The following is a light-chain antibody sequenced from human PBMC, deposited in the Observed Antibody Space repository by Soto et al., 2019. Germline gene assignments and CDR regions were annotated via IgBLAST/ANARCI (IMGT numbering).Light chain of an antibody. CDR1: SSDVGGYNY. CDR2: DVS. Sequence: QSALTQPASVSGSPGQSITISCTGTSSDVGGYNYVSWYQQEPGKAPKLMIYDVSNRPSGVSNRFSGSKSGNTASLTISGLQAKDEADYYCSSYTSGTTFVFGTGTKLTVL. CDR3: SSYTSGTTFV. J-gene: IGLJ1*01. V-gene: IGLV2-14*01.